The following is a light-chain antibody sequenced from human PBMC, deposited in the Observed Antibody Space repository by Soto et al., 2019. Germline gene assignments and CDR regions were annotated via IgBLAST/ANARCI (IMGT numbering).Light chain of an antibody. J-gene: IGKJ4*01. CDR3: QQYGRSPS. CDR2: GAS. CDR1: QTLSSSS. Sequence: EIVLTQSPGTLSLSPGESGTLSCRAGQTLSSSSLAWYQQKPGQAPRLLIYGASTRATGIPDRFSGSGSGTDFTLTISRLEPEDFAVYYCQQYGRSPSFGGGTKVDIK. V-gene: IGKV3-20*01.